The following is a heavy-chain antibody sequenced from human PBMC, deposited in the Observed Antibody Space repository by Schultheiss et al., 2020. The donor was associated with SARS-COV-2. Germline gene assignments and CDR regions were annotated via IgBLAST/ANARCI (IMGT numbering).Heavy chain of an antibody. CDR1: GLSVSETGVG. J-gene: IGHJ4*02. Sequence: SGPTLVKPTQTLTLTCTFSGLSVSETGVGVGWIRQPPGKALEWLAVIYWDDDKYYSPSLRSRVTITRDTSKNQVVLIMTNMDPVDTATYYCAHTIAAAGTVYWGQGTLVTVSS. CDR2: IYWDDDK. V-gene: IGHV2-5*02. D-gene: IGHD6-13*01. CDR3: AHTIAAAGTVY.